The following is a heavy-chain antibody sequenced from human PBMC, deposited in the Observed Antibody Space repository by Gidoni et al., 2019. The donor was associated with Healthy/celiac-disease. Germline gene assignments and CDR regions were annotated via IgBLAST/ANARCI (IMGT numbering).Heavy chain of an antibody. CDR3: ARARGYSGYDALLPLY. CDR1: GGTFSSSA. CDR2: IIPIFGTA. D-gene: IGHD5-12*01. V-gene: IGHV1-69*01. Sequence: QVQLVQSGAEVTKPGSSVQVSCKASGGTFSSSAISWVRQAPGQGLEWMGGIIPIFGTANYAQKFQGRVTITADESTSTAYMELSSLRSEDTAVYYCARARGYSGYDALLPLYWGQGTLVTVSS. J-gene: IGHJ4*02.